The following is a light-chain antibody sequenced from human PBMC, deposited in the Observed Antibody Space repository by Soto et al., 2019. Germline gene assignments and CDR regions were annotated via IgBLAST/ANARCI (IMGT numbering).Light chain of an antibody. CDR2: AAS. CDR3: QQLNSYPPF. V-gene: IGKV1-9*01. J-gene: IGKJ4*01. Sequence: DIQLTQSPSFLSASVGDRVTITCRASQGISSYLAWYQQKPGKAPKLLIYAASTLQSGVPSRFDGSGSGTEFTLTISSLQPEDFAIFYCQQLNSYPPFFGGGTKVEIK. CDR1: QGISSY.